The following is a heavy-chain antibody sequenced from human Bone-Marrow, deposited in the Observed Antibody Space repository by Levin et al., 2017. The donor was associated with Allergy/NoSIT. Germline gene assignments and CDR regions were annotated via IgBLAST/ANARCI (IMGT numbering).Heavy chain of an antibody. J-gene: IGHJ3*02. CDR2: IWYDGSNK. V-gene: IGHV3-33*01. CDR3: ARGWEVAATADAFDI. D-gene: IGHD2-15*01. Sequence: GGSLRLSCAASGFTFSSYGMHWVRQAPGKGLEWVAVIWYDGSNKYYADSVKGRFTISRDNSKNTLYLQMNSLRAEDTAVYYCARGWEVAATADAFDIWGQGTMVTVSS. CDR1: GFTFSSYG.